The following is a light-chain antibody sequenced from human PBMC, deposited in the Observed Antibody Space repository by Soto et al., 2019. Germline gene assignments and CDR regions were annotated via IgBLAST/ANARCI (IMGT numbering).Light chain of an antibody. Sequence: ELVLTQSPGTLSLSPGERATLSCRASQSVSSSYLAWYQQKPGQAPRLLIYAASSRATGIPDRFSGGGSGTDFTVTTSTLEPEEFAVEYCQQYGSSPWTFGQGTKVEIK. J-gene: IGKJ1*01. CDR2: AAS. CDR3: QQYGSSPWT. CDR1: QSVSSSY. V-gene: IGKV3-20*01.